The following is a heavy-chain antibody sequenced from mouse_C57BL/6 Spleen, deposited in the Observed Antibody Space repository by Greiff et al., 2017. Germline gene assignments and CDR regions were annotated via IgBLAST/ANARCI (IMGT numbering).Heavy chain of an antibody. CDR1: GFTFSDAW. CDR3: THLYYYGSAWYFGV. V-gene: IGHV6-6*01. D-gene: IGHD1-1*01. CDR2: IRHKANNHAT. Sequence: EVQLQESGGGLVQPGGSMKLSCAASGFTFSDAWMDWVRQSPEKGLEWVAEIRHKANNHATYYAESVKGRFTISRNDSKSSVYLQMNSLRAEDTGVYYCTHLYYYGSAWYFGVWGTGTTVTVSS. J-gene: IGHJ1*03.